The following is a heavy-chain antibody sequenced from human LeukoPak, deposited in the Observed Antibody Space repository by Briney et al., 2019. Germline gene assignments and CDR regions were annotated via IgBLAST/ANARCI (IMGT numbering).Heavy chain of an antibody. Sequence: SETLSLTCTVSGGSINDASWNWIRQPPGQGLEWIGYIYHSGGTNYNPSLKRRVTISLATSKNQFSLKLSSVTAADTAVYYCARVGTYYRSLDSWGQGTLVTVSS. J-gene: IGHJ4*02. V-gene: IGHV4-59*01. D-gene: IGHD3-10*01. CDR2: IYHSGGT. CDR3: ARVGTYYRSLDS. CDR1: GGSINDAS.